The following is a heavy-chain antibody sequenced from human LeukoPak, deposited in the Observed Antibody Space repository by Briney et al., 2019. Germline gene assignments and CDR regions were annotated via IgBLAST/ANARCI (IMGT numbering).Heavy chain of an antibody. CDR1: GFTFSSYG. Sequence: GGSLRLSCAASGFTFSSYGMHWVRQAPGKGLEWVAVISYDGSNKYYADSVKGRFTISRDNSKNTLYLQMNSLRAEDTAVYYCAKDLVSEVGADSDYWGQGTLVTVSS. J-gene: IGHJ4*02. CDR2: ISYDGSNK. D-gene: IGHD1-26*01. CDR3: AKDLVSEVGADSDY. V-gene: IGHV3-30*18.